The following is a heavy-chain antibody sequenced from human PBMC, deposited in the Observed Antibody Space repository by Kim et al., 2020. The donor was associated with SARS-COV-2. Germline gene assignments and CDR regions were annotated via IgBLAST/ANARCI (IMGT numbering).Heavy chain of an antibody. J-gene: IGHJ4*02. CDR3: AAPGIAAAGSFYYFDY. Sequence: SETLSLTCTVSGGSISSSSYYWGWIRQPPGKGLEWIGSIYYSGSTYYNPSLKSRVTISVDTSKNQFSLKLSSVTAADTAVYYCAAPGIAAAGSFYYFDYWGQGTLVTVSS. V-gene: IGHV4-39*01. CDR1: GGSISSSSYY. CDR2: IYYSGST. D-gene: IGHD6-13*01.